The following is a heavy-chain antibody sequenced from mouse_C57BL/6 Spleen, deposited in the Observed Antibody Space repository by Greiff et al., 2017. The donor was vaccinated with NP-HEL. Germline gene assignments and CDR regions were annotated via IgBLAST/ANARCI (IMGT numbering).Heavy chain of an antibody. D-gene: IGHD1-1*01. Sequence: QVQLQQSGAELVRPGTSVKLSCKASGYTFTSYWMHWVKQRPGQGLEWIGVIDPSDSYTNYNQKFKGKATLTVDTSSSTAYMQLSSLTSEDSAVYYCARGDYGSEVDYWGQGTTLTVSS. J-gene: IGHJ2*01. CDR1: GYTFTSYW. CDR2: IDPSDSYT. V-gene: IGHV1-59*01. CDR3: ARGDYGSEVDY.